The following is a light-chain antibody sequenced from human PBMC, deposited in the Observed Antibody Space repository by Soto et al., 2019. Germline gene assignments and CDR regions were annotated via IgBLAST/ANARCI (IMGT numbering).Light chain of an antibody. J-gene: IGKJ4*01. CDR2: EAS. CDR3: QKYNGYSPT. CDR1: QSVSSW. Sequence: PSTLPSSVGDRVTITCRASQSVSSWLAWYQQMPGKAPSLLIYEASRWESGVPARFSGSGSETEFTLTISGLQPDDSAVYYCQKYNGYSPTFGEGTKVDIK. V-gene: IGKV1-5*03.